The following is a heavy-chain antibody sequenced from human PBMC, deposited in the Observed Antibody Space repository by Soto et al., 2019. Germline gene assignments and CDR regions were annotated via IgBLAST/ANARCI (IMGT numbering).Heavy chain of an antibody. CDR2: IIPIFGTA. CDR3: ARDPYYYDSSGSAPLWWFDP. Sequence: SVKVSCKASGGTFSSYAISWVRQAPGQGLEWMGGIIPIFGTANYAQKFQGRVTITADESTSTAYMELSSLRSEDTAVYYCARDPYYYDSSGSAPLWWFDPWGQGTLVTVSS. D-gene: IGHD3-22*01. J-gene: IGHJ5*02. V-gene: IGHV1-69*13. CDR1: GGTFSSYA.